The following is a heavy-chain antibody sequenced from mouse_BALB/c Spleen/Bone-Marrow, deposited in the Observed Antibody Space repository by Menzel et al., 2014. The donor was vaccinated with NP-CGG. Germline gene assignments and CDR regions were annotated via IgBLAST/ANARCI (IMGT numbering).Heavy chain of an antibody. J-gene: IGHJ4*01. CDR1: AYAFTNYL. CDR2: INPRSDSS. Sequence: QVQLQQSGAELVRSGTSVKVSCKASAYAFTNYLIEWIKKRPGQGLEWIGAINPRSDSSTYNEKFKGKATLTADKSSGTAYMQLSSLTSEDSAVYFCARSFYGRSMDYWGQGTSVTVSS. CDR3: ARSFYGRSMDY. V-gene: IGHV1-54*01. D-gene: IGHD1-1*01.